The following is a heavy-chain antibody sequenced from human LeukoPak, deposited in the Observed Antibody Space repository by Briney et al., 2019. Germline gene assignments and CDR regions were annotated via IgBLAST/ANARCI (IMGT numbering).Heavy chain of an antibody. CDR3: ERVGVYSSGWYGTPGNWFDP. CDR2: INPNSGGT. CDR1: GYTFTGYY. V-gene: IGHV1-2*02. Sequence: ASVKVSCKASGYTFTGYYMHWVRQAPGQGLELMGWINPNSGGTNYAQKFQGRVTITRDTSISTAYMELSRLRSDDTAVYYCERVGVYSSGWYGTPGNWFDPWGQGTLVTVSS. J-gene: IGHJ5*02. D-gene: IGHD6-19*01.